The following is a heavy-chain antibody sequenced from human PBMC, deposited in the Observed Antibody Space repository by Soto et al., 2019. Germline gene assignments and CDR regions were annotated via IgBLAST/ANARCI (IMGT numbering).Heavy chain of an antibody. Sequence: QVQVVESWGGVVQPGRSLRLSCAASGFTLSCCGMHWVRQAPGKGLEWVGVITYDGSEIHYGDSVKGRFTISRDSSENTVYLQMNSLRVEDSAVYYCAKEQSSGFYRVVDYWGQGTLVTVSP. CDR1: GFTLSCCG. CDR3: AKEQSSGFYRVVDY. J-gene: IGHJ4*02. CDR2: ITYDGSEI. D-gene: IGHD6-19*01. V-gene: IGHV3-30*18.